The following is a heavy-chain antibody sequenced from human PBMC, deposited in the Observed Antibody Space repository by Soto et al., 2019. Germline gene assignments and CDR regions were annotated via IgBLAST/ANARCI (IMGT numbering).Heavy chain of an antibody. V-gene: IGHV3-33*01. CDR2: IWYDGSNK. D-gene: IGHD6-19*01. J-gene: IGHJ4*02. CDR1: GFTFSSYG. Sequence: QVQLVESGGGVVQPGRSLRLSCAASGFTFSSYGMHWVRQAPGKGLEWVAVIWYDGSNKYYADSVKGRFTISRDNSKNTLYLQMNSLRAEDTAVYYCARHRKSSSGWHFDYWGQGTLVTVSS. CDR3: ARHRKSSSGWHFDY.